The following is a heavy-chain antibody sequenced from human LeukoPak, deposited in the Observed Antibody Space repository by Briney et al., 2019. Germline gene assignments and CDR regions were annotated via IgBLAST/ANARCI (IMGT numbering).Heavy chain of an antibody. CDR2: IYYSGST. D-gene: IGHD4-23*01. CDR1: GGSISSSSYY. V-gene: IGHV4-61*01. CDR3: AREIGGDAFDI. Sequence: SETLSLTCTVSGGSISSSSYYWSWIRQPPGKGLEWIGYIYYSGSTNYNPSLKSRVTISIDTSKNQFSLKLSSVTAADTAVYYCAREIGGDAFDIWGQGTMVTVSS. J-gene: IGHJ3*02.